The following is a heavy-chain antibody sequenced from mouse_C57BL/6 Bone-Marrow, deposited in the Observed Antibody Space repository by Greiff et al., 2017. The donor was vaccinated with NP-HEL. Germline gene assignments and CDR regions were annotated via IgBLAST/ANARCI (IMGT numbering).Heavy chain of an antibody. Sequence: DVHLVESGGGLVQPGGSLKLSCAASGFTFSDYYMYWVRQTPEKRLEWVAYISNGGGSTYYPDTVKGRFTISRDNAKNTLYLQMSRLKSEDTAMYYCARSHFVPYAMDYWGQGTSVTVSS. J-gene: IGHJ4*01. V-gene: IGHV5-12*01. CDR1: GFTFSDYY. CDR2: ISNGGGST. CDR3: ARSHFVPYAMDY.